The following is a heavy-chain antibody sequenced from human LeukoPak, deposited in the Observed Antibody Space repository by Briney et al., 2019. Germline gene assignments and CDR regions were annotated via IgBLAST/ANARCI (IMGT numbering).Heavy chain of an antibody. CDR1: GGSISSYY. V-gene: IGHV4-34*01. Sequence: SETLSLTCTVSGGSISSYYWSWIRQPPGKGLEWIGEINHSGSTNYNPSLKSRVTISVDTSKNQFSLKLSSVTAADTAVYYCAGDFTAARRLHTFDIWGQGTMVTVSS. CDR2: INHSGST. D-gene: IGHD6-6*01. CDR3: AGDFTAARRLHTFDI. J-gene: IGHJ3*02.